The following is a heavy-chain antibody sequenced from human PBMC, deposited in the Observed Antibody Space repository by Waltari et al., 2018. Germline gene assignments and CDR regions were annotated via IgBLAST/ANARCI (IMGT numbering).Heavy chain of an antibody. Sequence: QVQLQQWGAGLLKPSETLSLTCGVSGGSFSGSLSGYYWRWIRQAPGKGLEWIGEITQSGKTNCNPSLKSRVTSSVDGSTRQLFLNLTSWTAADTAVYDGARAAFRDCENGVCPREIWGQGTLVTVSS. D-gene: IGHD2-8*01. CDR1: GGSFSGSLSGYY. CDR2: ITQSGKT. J-gene: IGHJ3*02. V-gene: IGHV4-34*01. CDR3: ARAAFRDCENGVCPREI.